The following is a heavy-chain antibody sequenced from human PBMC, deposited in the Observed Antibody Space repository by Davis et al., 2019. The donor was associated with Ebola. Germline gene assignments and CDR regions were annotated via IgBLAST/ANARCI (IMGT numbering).Heavy chain of an antibody. CDR3: ATAVGEEWLFNTQPYGMDV. CDR1: GYTLTELS. CDR2: FDPEDGET. Sequence: AASVKVSCKVSGYTLTELSMHWVRQAPGKGLEWMGGFDPEDGETIYAQKFQGRVTMTEDTSTDTAYMELSSLRSEDTAVYYCATAVGEEWLFNTQPYGMDVWGKGTTVTVSS. V-gene: IGHV1-24*01. D-gene: IGHD3-3*01. J-gene: IGHJ6*04.